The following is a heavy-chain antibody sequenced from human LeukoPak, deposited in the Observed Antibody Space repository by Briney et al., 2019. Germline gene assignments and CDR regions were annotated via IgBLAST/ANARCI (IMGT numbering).Heavy chain of an antibody. D-gene: IGHD4-23*01. CDR2: LYSTGST. CDR1: GFTVSSNY. CDR3: ARDRGREVTPGR. J-gene: IGHJ4*02. V-gene: IGHV3-53*01. Sequence: PGGSLRLSCAASGFTVSSNYMSWVRQAPGKGLEWVSLLYSTGSTYYAGSVKGRFTVSRDNSKNTLYLQMNSLRAEDTAVYYCARDRGREVTPGRWGQGTLVTVSS.